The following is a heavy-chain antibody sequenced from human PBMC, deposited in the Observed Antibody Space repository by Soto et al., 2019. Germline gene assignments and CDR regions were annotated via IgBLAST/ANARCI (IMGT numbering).Heavy chain of an antibody. D-gene: IGHD3-10*01. CDR2: LNRSGST. J-gene: IGHJ3*02. CDR3: ARGLPNHYYYGSGSRAFDI. CDR1: GGSFSGYY. Sequence: QVQVQQWGAGLLKPSETLSLTCAVYGGSFSGYYWSWIRQPPGKGLEWIGELNRSGSTNYNPSLKSRVTISVDTSKNQFSLKLSSVTAADTAVYFCARGLPNHYYYGSGSRAFDIWGQGTMVTVSS. V-gene: IGHV4-34*01.